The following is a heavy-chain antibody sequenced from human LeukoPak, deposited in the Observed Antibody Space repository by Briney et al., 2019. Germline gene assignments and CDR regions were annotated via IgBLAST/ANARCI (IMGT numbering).Heavy chain of an antibody. D-gene: IGHD5-24*01. V-gene: IGHV3-7*04. CDR3: TRVGYIDEGIDY. CDR2: IKQDGSKK. Sequence: GGSLRLSCVASGFPFSSYWMTWDRQAPGKGLEWVANIKQDGSKKSYVDSVKGRLTISRDNAKNSLYLQMNSLRAEDTAIYYCTRVGYIDEGIDYWGQGTLVTVSS. CDR1: GFPFSSYW. J-gene: IGHJ4*02.